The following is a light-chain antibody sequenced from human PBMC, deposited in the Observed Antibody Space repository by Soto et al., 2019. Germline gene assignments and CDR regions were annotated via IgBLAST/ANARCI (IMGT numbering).Light chain of an antibody. J-gene: IGKJ5*01. Sequence: ETVLTQSPGTLSLSPGERATLSCRASQSVSSTYIAWYQQKPGQAPRLLIYGASNRATGIPDRFSGSGSGTDFALTISRLEPEDFAMYFGHQYGRSPTFGQGTRLE. CDR2: GAS. CDR3: HQYGRSPT. CDR1: QSVSSTY. V-gene: IGKV3-20*01.